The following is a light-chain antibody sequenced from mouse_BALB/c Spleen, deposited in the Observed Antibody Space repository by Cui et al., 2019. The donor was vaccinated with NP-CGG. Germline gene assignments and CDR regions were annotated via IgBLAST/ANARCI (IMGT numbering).Light chain of an antibody. CDR2: GTN. CDR1: TGAVTTSNY. J-gene: IGLJ1*01. CDR3: ALWYSNHWV. V-gene: IGLV1*01. Sequence: QAVVTHYSALTTSPGETVTLTCRSSTGAVTTSNYANWVQEKPDHLFTGLIGGTNNRPPGVPARFSGSLIGDKAALTITGAQTEDEAIYFCALWYSNHWVFGGGTKLTVL.